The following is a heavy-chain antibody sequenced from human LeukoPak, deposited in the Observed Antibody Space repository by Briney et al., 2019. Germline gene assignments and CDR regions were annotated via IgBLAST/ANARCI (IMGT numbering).Heavy chain of an antibody. D-gene: IGHD3-10*01. CDR1: GFMFHDYA. V-gene: IGHV3-43*02. CDR3: AKGLNGYGSGSYSHLDAFDI. Sequence: PGGSLRLSCAAPGFMFHDYAIHWVRQAPGKGLEWVSLISGDGGSTFYADSVKGRFTISRDNSKNSLYLQMNSLRSDDTALYYCAKGLNGYGSGSYSHLDAFDIWGQGTMVTVSS. CDR2: ISGDGGST. J-gene: IGHJ3*02.